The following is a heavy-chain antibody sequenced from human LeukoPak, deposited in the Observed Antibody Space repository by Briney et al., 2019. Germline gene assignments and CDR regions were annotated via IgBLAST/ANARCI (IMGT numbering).Heavy chain of an antibody. CDR1: GFTFSSYS. CDR2: ISGSGGST. D-gene: IGHD3-10*01. V-gene: IGHV3-23*01. Sequence: GGSLRLSCAASGFTFSSYSMNWVRQAPGKGLEWVSAISGSGGSTYYADSVKGRFTISRDNSKNTLYLQMNSLRAEDTAVYYCAKFGDPYGSGRGTPCFDYWGQGTLVTVSS. J-gene: IGHJ4*02. CDR3: AKFGDPYGSGRGTPCFDY.